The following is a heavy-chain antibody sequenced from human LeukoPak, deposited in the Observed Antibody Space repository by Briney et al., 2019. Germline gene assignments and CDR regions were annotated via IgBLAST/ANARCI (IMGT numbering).Heavy chain of an antibody. CDR1: GFTFSSYG. Sequence: GGSLRLSCAAPGFTFSSYGMHWVRQAPGKGLEWVAVIWYDGSNKYYADSVKGRFTISRDNSKNTLYLQMNSLRAEDTAVYYCARETYYYDSSGCPNYWGQGTLVTVSS. CDR3: ARETYYYDSSGCPNY. V-gene: IGHV3-33*01. J-gene: IGHJ4*02. CDR2: IWYDGSNK. D-gene: IGHD3-22*01.